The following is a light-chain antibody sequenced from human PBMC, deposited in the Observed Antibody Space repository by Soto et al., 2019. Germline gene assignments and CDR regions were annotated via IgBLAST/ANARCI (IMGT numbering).Light chain of an antibody. V-gene: IGLV1-47*02. CDR2: NND. CDR3: AAWDDSLGGWV. CDR1: ISNIGDNY. J-gene: IGLJ3*02. Sequence: LTQPPCAPGTPGQRVTISCSGSISNIGDNYVFWYQQLPGAAPKPLRYNNDQRPSGVPDRFSGAKSGTSASLSISGLRSEDEADYHCAAWDDSLGGWVFGGGTKVTVL.